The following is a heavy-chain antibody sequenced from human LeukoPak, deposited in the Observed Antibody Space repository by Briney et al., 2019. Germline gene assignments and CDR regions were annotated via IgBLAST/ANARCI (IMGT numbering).Heavy chain of an antibody. CDR2: ISGSGGST. CDR1: GFTSSNYA. V-gene: IGHV3-23*01. CDR3: AKKWGVGTTTLDYFDY. J-gene: IGHJ4*02. D-gene: IGHD1-26*01. Sequence: GGSLRLSCAASGFTSSNYAMSWVRQAPGKGLEWVSGISGSGGSTYYADSVKGRFIISRDNSKNTLYLQMNSLTDEDTAVYYCAKKWGVGTTTLDYFDYWGQGTLVTVSS.